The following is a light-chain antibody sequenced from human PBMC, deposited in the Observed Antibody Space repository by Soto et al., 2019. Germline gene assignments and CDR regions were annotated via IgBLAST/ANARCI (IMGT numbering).Light chain of an antibody. CDR1: QSVSSN. J-gene: IGKJ1*01. CDR2: GTS. V-gene: IGKV3-15*01. CDR3: QQYNNWPPWT. Sequence: IVMTQSPATVSVSPGERATLSGRASQSVSSNLAWYQQKPGQAPRLLIYGTSTRATGIPARFSGSGSGTEFTLTISSLQSEDFAVYYCQQYNNWPPWTFGQGTKVDIK.